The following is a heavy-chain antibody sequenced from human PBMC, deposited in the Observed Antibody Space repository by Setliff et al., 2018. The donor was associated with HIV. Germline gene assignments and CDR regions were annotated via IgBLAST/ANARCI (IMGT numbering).Heavy chain of an antibody. CDR1: GYTFTSYD. J-gene: IGHJ3*02. CDR2: MNPNSGNT. D-gene: IGHD3-10*01. Sequence: PSVKVSCKASGYTFTSYDINWVRQATGQGLEWMGWMNPNSGNTGYAQKFQGRVTMTRNTSISTAYMELSSLRSEDTAVYYCARGHRYYGSGSHDAFDIWGQGTMVTVSS. CDR3: ARGHRYYGSGSHDAFDI. V-gene: IGHV1-8*01.